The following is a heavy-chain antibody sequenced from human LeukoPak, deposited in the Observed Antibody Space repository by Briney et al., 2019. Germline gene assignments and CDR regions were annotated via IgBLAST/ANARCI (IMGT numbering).Heavy chain of an antibody. CDR1: GGSISIYY. CDR3: ARGDIVVVPAAIVAWFDP. Sequence: SETLSLTCTVSGGSISIYYWSWIRQPPGKGLEWIGEINHSGSTNYNPSLKSRVTISVDTSKNQFSLKLSSVTAADTAVYYCARGDIVVVPAAIVAWFDPWGQGTLVTVSS. D-gene: IGHD2-2*02. V-gene: IGHV4-34*01. CDR2: INHSGST. J-gene: IGHJ5*02.